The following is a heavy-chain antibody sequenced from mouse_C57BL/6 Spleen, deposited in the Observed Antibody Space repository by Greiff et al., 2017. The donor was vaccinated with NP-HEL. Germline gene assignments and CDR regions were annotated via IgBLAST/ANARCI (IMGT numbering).Heavy chain of an antibody. CDR1: GYSLTDYN. CDR2: INPNYGTT. V-gene: IGHV1-39*01. J-gene: IGHJ4*01. Sequence: VQLKESGPELVKPGASVKISCKASGYSLTDYNMNWVKQSNGKSLEWIGVINPNYGTTSYNQKFKGKATLTVDQSSSTAYMQLNSLTSEDSAVYYCARGGRGEGAMDYWGQGTSVTVSS. CDR3: ARGGRGEGAMDY.